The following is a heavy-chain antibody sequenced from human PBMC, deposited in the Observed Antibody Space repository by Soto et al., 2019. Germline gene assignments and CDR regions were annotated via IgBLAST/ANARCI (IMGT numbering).Heavy chain of an antibody. CDR1: GYTFTGYY. Sequence: ASVKVSCKASGYTFTGYYMHWVRQAPGQGLEWMVWINPNSGGTNYAQKFQGWVTMTRDTSISTAYMELSRLRSDDTAVYYCAREEVASSWYYYYGMDVWGQGTTVTVSS. CDR2: INPNSGGT. J-gene: IGHJ6*02. D-gene: IGHD6-13*01. CDR3: AREEVASSWYYYYGMDV. V-gene: IGHV1-2*04.